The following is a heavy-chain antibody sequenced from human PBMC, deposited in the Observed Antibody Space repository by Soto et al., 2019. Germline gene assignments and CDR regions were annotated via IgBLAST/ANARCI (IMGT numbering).Heavy chain of an antibody. V-gene: IGHV1-18*01. J-gene: IGHJ5*02. D-gene: IGHD1-26*01. CDR3: AREGGSYYQVWFDP. CDR2: ISPYNGKT. Sequence: ASVKVSCKASGGTFSSYAISWVRQAPGQGLEWMGWISPYNGKTNYAQKLQGRVTITTDTSTSTAYMELRSLKSDDTAVYYCAREGGSYYQVWFDPWGQGTLVTVSS. CDR1: GGTFSSYA.